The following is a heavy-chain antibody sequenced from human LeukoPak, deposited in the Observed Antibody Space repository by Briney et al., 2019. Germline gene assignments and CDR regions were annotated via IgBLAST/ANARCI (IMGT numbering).Heavy chain of an antibody. D-gene: IGHD5-24*01. V-gene: IGHV4-34*01. CDR1: GGSFSGYY. CDR2: INHSGST. CDR3: AGGGDGYIYALDY. Sequence: SETLSLTCAVYGGSFSGYYWSWIRQPPGKGLEWIGEINHSGSTNYNPSLKSRVTISVDTSKNQFSLKLSSVTAADTAVYYYAGGGDGYIYALDYWGQGTLVTVSS. J-gene: IGHJ4*02.